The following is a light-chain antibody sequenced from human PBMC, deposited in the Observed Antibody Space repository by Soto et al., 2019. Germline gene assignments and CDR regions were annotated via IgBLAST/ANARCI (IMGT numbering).Light chain of an antibody. CDR2: AAS. CDR1: QSVSNK. J-gene: IGKJ1*01. V-gene: IGKV3-15*01. CDR3: HQYGSSPWT. Sequence: IVMTQSPATLSVSPGERATLSCRASQSVSNKLAWYQQKPGQAPRLLIYAASTGATGIPPRFSGSGSGTQFTLTISRLEPEDFAVYYCHQYGSSPWTFGQGTKVDIK.